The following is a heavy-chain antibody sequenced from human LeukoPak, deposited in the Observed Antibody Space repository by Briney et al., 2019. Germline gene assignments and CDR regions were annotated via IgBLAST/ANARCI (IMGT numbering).Heavy chain of an antibody. D-gene: IGHD2-2*01. CDR1: GGTFSSYA. CDR3: ASCPSSGYCSSTSCYGIYYMDV. Sequence: GASVKVSCKASGGTFSSYAISWVRQAPGQGLEWMGGIIPIFGTANYAQKFQGRVTITTDESTSTAYMELSSLRSEDTAVYYCASCPSSGYCSSTSCYGIYYMDVWGKGTTVTVSS. CDR2: IIPIFGTA. V-gene: IGHV1-69*05. J-gene: IGHJ6*03.